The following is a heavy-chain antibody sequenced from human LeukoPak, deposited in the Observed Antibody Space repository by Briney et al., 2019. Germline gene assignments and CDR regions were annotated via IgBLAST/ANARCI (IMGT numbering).Heavy chain of an antibody. D-gene: IGHD3-22*01. V-gene: IGHV3-9*01. J-gene: IGHJ4*02. Sequence: GGSLRLSCAASGFTFDDYAMHWVRQAPGKGLEWVSGISWNSGSIGYADSVKGRFTISRDNAKNSLYLQVNSLRAEDTALYYCAKDTNYYDSSGHFDYWGQGTLVTVSS. CDR1: GFTFDDYA. CDR3: AKDTNYYDSSGHFDY. CDR2: ISWNSGSI.